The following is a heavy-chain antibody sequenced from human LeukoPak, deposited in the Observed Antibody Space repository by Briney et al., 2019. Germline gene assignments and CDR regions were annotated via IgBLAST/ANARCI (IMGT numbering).Heavy chain of an antibody. J-gene: IGHJ5*02. Sequence: PGRSLRLSCAASGFTFSSYGMHWVRQAPGQGLEWVAVIWYDGSNKYYADSVKGRFTISRDNSKNTLYLQMNSLRAEDTAVYYCAREKLLAAAGTRGSWFDPWGQRTLVNVSS. V-gene: IGHV3-33*01. CDR2: IWYDGSNK. CDR3: AREKLLAAAGTRGSWFDP. D-gene: IGHD6-13*01. CDR1: GFTFSSYG.